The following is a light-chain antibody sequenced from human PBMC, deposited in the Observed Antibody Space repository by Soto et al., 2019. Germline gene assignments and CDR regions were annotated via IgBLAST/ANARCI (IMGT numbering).Light chain of an antibody. J-gene: IGLJ1*01. Sequence: SYQLTQPPSVSVSRGNTARITCSGDALPKQYGYWYQQKAGQAAVLVIYKDNERPSAIPERFSGSSSGTTVTLTISGVQAEYEADYYCQSADSIGDYVFGTGTKVTVL. V-gene: IGLV3-25*02. CDR2: KDN. CDR3: QSADSIGDYV. CDR1: ALPKQY.